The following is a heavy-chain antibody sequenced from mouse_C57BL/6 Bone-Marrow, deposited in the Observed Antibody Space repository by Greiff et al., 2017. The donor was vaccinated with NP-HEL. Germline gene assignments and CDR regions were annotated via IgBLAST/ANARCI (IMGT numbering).Heavy chain of an antibody. CDR3: VFYYGRSWYFDV. CDR1: GFNIKDYY. J-gene: IGHJ1*03. V-gene: IGHV14-2*01. D-gene: IGHD1-1*01. CDR2: IDPEDGET. Sequence: EVKLKESGAELVKPGASVKLSCTASGFNIKDYYMHWVKQRTEQGLEWIGRIDPEDGETKYAPKFQGKATITADTSSNTAYLQLSSLTSEDTAVYYCVFYYGRSWYFDVWGTGTTVTVSS.